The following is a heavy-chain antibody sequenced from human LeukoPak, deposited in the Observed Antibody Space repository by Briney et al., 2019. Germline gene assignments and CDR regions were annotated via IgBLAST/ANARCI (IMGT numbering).Heavy chain of an antibody. J-gene: IGHJ6*03. CDR2: IKQDGSEK. CDR1: GFTFSSYW. Sequence: GGSLRLSCAASGFTFSSYWMSWVRQAPGKGLEWVANIKQDGSEKHYVDSVKGRFTISRDNAKNSLYLQMNSLRAEDTAVYYCARDSSGYYYEAPYYYYMDVWGKGTTVTVSS. V-gene: IGHV3-7*01. CDR3: ARDSSGYYYEAPYYYYMDV. D-gene: IGHD3-22*01.